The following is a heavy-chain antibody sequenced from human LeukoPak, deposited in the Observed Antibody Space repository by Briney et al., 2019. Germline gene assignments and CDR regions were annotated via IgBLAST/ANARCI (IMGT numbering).Heavy chain of an antibody. V-gene: IGHV4-31*03. Sequence: MASQTLSLTCTVSGGSISSGGYYWSWIRQHPGKGLEWIGYIYYSGSTYYNPSLKSRVTISVDTSKNQFSLKLSSVTAADTAVYYCARGVRYSSSRPKLDYWGQGTLVTVSS. CDR1: GGSISSGGYY. D-gene: IGHD6-13*01. CDR2: IYYSGST. J-gene: IGHJ4*02. CDR3: ARGVRYSSSRPKLDY.